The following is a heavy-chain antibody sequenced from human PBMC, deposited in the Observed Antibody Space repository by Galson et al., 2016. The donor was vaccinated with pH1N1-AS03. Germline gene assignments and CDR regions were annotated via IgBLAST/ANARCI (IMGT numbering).Heavy chain of an antibody. V-gene: IGHV3-30-3*01. Sequence: SLRLSCAASGFISTHYSMHWVRQAPGKGLEWVAVMSYEGTTTYYADSVKGRFTISRDNSKNTLYLQMNSLRTEDTALYYCAREEGGFGSNWLQTDAFDIWGQGTMVTVSS. CDR3: AREEGGFGSNWLQTDAFDI. CDR1: GFISTHYS. J-gene: IGHJ3*02. CDR2: MSYEGTTT. D-gene: IGHD6-13*01.